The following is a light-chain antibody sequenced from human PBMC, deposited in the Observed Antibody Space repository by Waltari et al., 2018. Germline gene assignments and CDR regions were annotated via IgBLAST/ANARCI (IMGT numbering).Light chain of an antibody. V-gene: IGLV2-14*03. CDR3: SSYISSSTLEL. CDR1: SSDVGGYNY. J-gene: IGLJ2*01. Sequence: QSALTQPASVSGSPGQSITLSCTGTSSDVGGYNYVSWYQQHPGKAPKLMIYDVSNRPSGVSNRVSGSKSGNTASLTISGLQAEDEADYYCSSYISSSTLELFGGGTSLTVL. CDR2: DVS.